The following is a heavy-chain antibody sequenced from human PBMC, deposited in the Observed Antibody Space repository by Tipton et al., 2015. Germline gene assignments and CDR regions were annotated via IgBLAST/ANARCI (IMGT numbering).Heavy chain of an antibody. D-gene: IGHD1-1*01. CDR3: AKGHATRDYFDY. CDR1: GGSISSPSYY. J-gene: IGHJ4*02. V-gene: IGHV4-39*07. CDR2: IYYSGST. Sequence: TLSLTCTVSGGSISSPSYYWGWIRQPPGKGLEWVGSIYYSGSTYYNPSLKSRVTISVDTSKNQFSLKLSSVTAADTAVYYCAKGHATRDYFDYWGQGTLVTVSS.